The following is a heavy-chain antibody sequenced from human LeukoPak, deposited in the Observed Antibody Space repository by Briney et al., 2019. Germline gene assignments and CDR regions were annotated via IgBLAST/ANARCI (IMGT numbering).Heavy chain of an antibody. CDR1: GFTFSSYS. CDR3: ARDQERWIQLWLDY. V-gene: IGHV3-21*01. J-gene: IGHJ4*02. Sequence: GGSLRLSCAASGFTFSSYSMNWVRPAPGKGLEWVSSISSSSSYIYYADSVKGRFTISRDNAKNSLYLQMNSLRAEDTAVYYCARDQERWIQLWLDYWGQGTLVTVSS. CDR2: ISSSSSYI. D-gene: IGHD5-18*01.